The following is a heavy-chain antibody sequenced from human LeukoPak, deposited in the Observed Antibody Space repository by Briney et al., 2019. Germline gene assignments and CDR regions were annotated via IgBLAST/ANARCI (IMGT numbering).Heavy chain of an antibody. CDR1: GFTFSSHG. CDR3: AKDSGYDSSGYYDY. CDR2: SSSIGGRT. Sequence: GGTLRLSCAASGFTFSSHGMNWVRQAPGKGLKWVSGSSSIGGRTYYADSVKGRFTVTRDNSRNTLYLQMNSLRAEDTAVYYCAKDSGYDSSGYYDYWGQGTLVTVSS. V-gene: IGHV3-23*01. J-gene: IGHJ4*02. D-gene: IGHD3-22*01.